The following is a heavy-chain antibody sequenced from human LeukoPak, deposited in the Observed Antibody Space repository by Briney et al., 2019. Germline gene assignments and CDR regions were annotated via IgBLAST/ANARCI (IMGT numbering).Heavy chain of an antibody. Sequence: GGSLRLSCAASGFTFDDYAMHWARQAPGKGLEWASGISRNSGSIGYADSVKGRFTISRDNAKNSLYLQMNSLRAEDMALYYCAKDFYSSSWYYFDYWGQGTLVTVSS. CDR3: AKDFYSSSWYYFDY. CDR1: GFTFDDYA. CDR2: ISRNSGSI. V-gene: IGHV3-9*03. J-gene: IGHJ4*02. D-gene: IGHD6-13*01.